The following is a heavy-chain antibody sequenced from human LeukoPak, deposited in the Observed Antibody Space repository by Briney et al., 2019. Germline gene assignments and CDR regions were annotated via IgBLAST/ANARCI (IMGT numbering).Heavy chain of an antibody. V-gene: IGHV3-30*18. D-gene: IGHD6-19*01. CDR2: ISYDGSNK. CDR3: AKDFRYSSGWSFDP. Sequence: PGGSLRLSCAASGFTFSSYGMHWVRQAPGKGLEGVAVISYDGSNKYYADSVKGRFTISRDNSKNTLYLQMNSLRAEDTAVYYCAKDFRYSSGWSFDPWGQGTLVTVSS. J-gene: IGHJ5*02. CDR1: GFTFSSYG.